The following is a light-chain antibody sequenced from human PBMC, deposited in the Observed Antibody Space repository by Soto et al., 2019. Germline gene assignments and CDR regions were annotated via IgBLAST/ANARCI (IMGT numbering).Light chain of an antibody. CDR1: SSDIGRYNY. J-gene: IGLJ2*01. Sequence: QSVLTQPTSVTGSAGQSVIISCIGSSSDIGRYNYVSWYQQRPGKAPKLIIYDVTQRPSGVPDRFSGSKSGNTASLTISGLQADDEADYCCCAHTGMAILFGGGTKLTV. V-gene: IGLV2-11*01. CDR3: CAHTGMAIL. CDR2: DVT.